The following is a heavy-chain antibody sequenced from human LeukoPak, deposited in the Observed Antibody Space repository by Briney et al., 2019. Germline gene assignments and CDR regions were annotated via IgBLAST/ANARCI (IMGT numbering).Heavy chain of an antibody. J-gene: IGHJ4*02. D-gene: IGHD3-22*01. CDR3: ARGESYYDSSGYYPPHFDY. V-gene: IGHV1-2*02. Sequence: ASVKVSCKASGYTFTGYYMHWVRQAPGQGLEWMGWINPNSGGTNYAQKFQGRVTMTRDTSISTAYMELSRLRSDDTAVYYCARGESYYDSSGYYPPHFDYWGQGTLVTVSS. CDR1: GYTFTGYY. CDR2: INPNSGGT.